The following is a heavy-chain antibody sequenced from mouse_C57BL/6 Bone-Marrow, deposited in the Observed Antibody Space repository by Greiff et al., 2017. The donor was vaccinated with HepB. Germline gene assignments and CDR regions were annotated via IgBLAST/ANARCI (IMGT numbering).Heavy chain of an antibody. J-gene: IGHJ4*01. CDR2: IYPGGGYT. D-gene: IGHD2-5*01. CDR1: GYTFTNYW. V-gene: IGHV1-63*01. Sequence: VQLQQSGAELVRPGTSVKMSCKASGYTFTNYWIGWVKQRPGHGLEWIGDIYPGGGYTNYNEKFKGKATLTADKASSTAYMQFSSLTSEDSAIYYCARLSYYSNYGSLDYWGQGTTVTVSS. CDR3: ARLSYYSNYGSLDY.